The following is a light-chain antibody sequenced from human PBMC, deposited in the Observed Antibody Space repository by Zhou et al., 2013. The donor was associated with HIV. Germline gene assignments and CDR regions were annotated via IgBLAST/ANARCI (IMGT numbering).Light chain of an antibody. CDR1: QGISSY. CDR3: QQYSAYSWT. Sequence: AIRMTQSPSSFSASTGDRVTITCRASQGISSYLAWYQQKPGKAPKLLIYKASNLESGVPSRFSGSGSGTEFTLTISSLQPDDFATYYCQQYSAYSWTFGQGTSVELK. V-gene: IGKV1-8*01. J-gene: IGKJ1*01. CDR2: KAS.